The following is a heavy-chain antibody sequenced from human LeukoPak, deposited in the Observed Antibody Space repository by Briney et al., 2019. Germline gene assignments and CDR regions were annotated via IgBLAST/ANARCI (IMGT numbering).Heavy chain of an antibody. Sequence: SETLSLTCTVSGYSISNGFYWAWVRQPPGKGLEWIGSVYHTGSTYSNPSLKSRVTISVDTSKNQFSLSLTSVTAADTAVYYCARVAGVEVAPATSYWGQGTLVTVSS. J-gene: IGHJ4*02. D-gene: IGHD2-15*01. V-gene: IGHV4-38-2*02. CDR1: GYSISNGFY. CDR3: ARVAGVEVAPATSY. CDR2: VYHTGST.